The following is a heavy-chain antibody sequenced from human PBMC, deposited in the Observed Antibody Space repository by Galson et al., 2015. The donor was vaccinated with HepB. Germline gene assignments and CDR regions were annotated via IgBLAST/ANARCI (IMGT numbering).Heavy chain of an antibody. D-gene: IGHD3-16*01. V-gene: IGHV3-23*01. J-gene: IGHJ1*01. CDR2: INAKGT. CDR1: GFTFSHDA. CDR3: ARGDKAN. Sequence: SLRLSCAASGFTFSHDAMSWVRRAPAKGLEWVSAINAKGTFYADSVKGRFTISRDDSKSMLYLQMNSLRAEDTAVYYCARGDKANWGQGPLGTVSS.